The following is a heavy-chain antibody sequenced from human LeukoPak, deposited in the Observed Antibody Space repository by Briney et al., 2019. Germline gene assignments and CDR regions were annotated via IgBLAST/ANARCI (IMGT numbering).Heavy chain of an antibody. CDR3: ARDRDTISLFDY. CDR2: INPNSGGT. CDR1: GYTFTVSN. V-gene: IGHV1-2*02. Sequence: GASVTLSCKASGYTFTVSNMHCVRHGPGQGHEWIGWINPNSGGTNYAQKFQGRVTMTRDTSISTAYMELSRLRSDDTAVYYCARDRDTISLFDYWGQGTLVTVSS. D-gene: IGHD3-3*01. J-gene: IGHJ4*02.